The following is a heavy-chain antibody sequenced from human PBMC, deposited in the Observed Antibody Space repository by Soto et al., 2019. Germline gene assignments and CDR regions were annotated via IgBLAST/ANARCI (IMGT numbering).Heavy chain of an antibody. V-gene: IGHV1-18*01. CDR2: SVANSGNR. CDR3: ARVAGYGSGNRFFDN. D-gene: IGHD3-10*01. CDR1: GYPFSTYG. J-gene: IGHJ4*02. Sequence: QVQLAQSGAEVTKPGASVKVSCKTSGYPFSTYGLSWVRQAPGQGLEWMGWSVANSGNRIYAQKFQGRVTMYTDRSTNTGYMELRSLTSDDSALYYCARVAGYGSGNRFFDNWGQGTLVTVS.